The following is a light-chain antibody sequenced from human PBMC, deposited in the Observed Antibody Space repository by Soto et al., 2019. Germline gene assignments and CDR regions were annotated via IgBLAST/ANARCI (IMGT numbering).Light chain of an antibody. Sequence: QSVLTQPPSVSAAPGQKVTVSCSGSRSNLGNNYVSWYQHLPGTAPKLLIYDNDKRPSGIPDRFSASKSGTSATLGITGLQTGDEADYYCEAWDSSLSAGVFGGGTKVTV. J-gene: IGLJ3*02. CDR3: EAWDSSLSAGV. CDR2: DND. V-gene: IGLV1-51*01. CDR1: RSNLGNNY.